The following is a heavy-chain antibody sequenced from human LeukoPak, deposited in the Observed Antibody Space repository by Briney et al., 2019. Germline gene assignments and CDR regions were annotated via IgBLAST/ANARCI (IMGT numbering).Heavy chain of an antibody. V-gene: IGHV1-18*01. CDR2: ISAYNGNT. CDR1: GYTFTSYG. J-gene: IGHJ5*02. D-gene: IGHD3-9*01. Sequence: ASVKVSCKASGYTFTSYGISWVRQAPGQGLEWMGWISAYNGNTNYAQKLQGRVTMTTDTSTSTAYMELSSLRSEDTAVYYCATVRYDILTGYYNDWFDPWGQGTLVTVSS. CDR3: ATVRYDILTGYYNDWFDP.